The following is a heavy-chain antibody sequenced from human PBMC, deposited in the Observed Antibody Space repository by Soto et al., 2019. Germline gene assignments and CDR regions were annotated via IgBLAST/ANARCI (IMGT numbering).Heavy chain of an antibody. CDR1: GFTFSSYG. V-gene: IGHV3-30*18. J-gene: IGHJ4*02. Sequence: GGSLRLSCAASGFTFSSYGMHWVRQAPGKGLEWVAVISYDGSNKYYADSVKGRFTISRDNSKNTLYLQMNSLRAEDTAVYYCAKDGRERYDDSPANAGDVWGQGTLVTVSS. CDR3: AKDGRERYDDSPANAGDV. D-gene: IGHD7-27*01. CDR2: ISYDGSNK.